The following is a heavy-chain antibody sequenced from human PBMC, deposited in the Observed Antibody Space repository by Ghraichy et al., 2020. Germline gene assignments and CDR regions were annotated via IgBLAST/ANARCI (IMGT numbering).Heavy chain of an antibody. V-gene: IGHV3-23*01. J-gene: IGHJ5*02. CDR3: AKSGSGWSGFWGS. CDR1: GFTFSPYT. CDR2: ISGSGGNI. Sequence: GGSLRLSCTASGFTFSPYTMSWVLRAPGKGLNWVSAISGSGGNIYHAESVKGRFTISRDNSKNMVYLQMNSLRPEDTAVYYCAKSGSGWSGFWGSWGQGALVTVSS. D-gene: IGHD6-19*01.